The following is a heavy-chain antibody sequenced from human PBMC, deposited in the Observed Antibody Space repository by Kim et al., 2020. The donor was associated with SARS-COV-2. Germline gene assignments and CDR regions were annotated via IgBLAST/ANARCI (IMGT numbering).Heavy chain of an antibody. J-gene: IGHJ6*02. CDR3: ERDRRKDYYGSGSYGPTYCYYYYGMDV. V-gene: IGHV4-59*01. CDR2: IYYSGST. CDR1: GGSISSYY. Sequence: SETLSLTCTVSGGSISSYYWSWIRQPPGKGLEWIGYIYYSGSTNYNPSLKSRVTISVDTSKNQSSLKLSSVTAADTAVYYCERDRRKDYYGSGSYGPTYCYYYYGMDVWGQGTTVTVSS. D-gene: IGHD3-10*01.